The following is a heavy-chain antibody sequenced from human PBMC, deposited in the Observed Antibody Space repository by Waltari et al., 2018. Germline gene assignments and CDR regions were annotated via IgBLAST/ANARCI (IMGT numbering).Heavy chain of an antibody. CDR3: AREGGSSFYYYGMDV. V-gene: IGHV1-2*02. Sequence: GGTNYAQKFQGRVTMTRDTSISTAYMVLSRLRSDDTAVYYCAREGGSSFYYYGMDVWGQGTTVTVSS. CDR2: GGT. J-gene: IGHJ6*02. D-gene: IGHD1-26*01.